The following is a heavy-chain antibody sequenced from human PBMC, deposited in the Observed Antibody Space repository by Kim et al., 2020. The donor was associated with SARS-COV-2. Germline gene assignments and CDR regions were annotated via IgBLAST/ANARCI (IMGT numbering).Heavy chain of an antibody. CDR3: AKAANSDHPYYFDH. D-gene: IGHD6-13*01. Sequence: GGSLRLSCAASGFTFTGFAMSWVRQAPGKGLEWVSSISGRGGLNFYTDSVKGQITITSDNSNKKNSLHMNSLRAEDTALYYYAKAANSDHPYYFDHSCQG. CDR1: GFTFTGFA. J-gene: IGHJ4*02. CDR2: ISGRGGLN. V-gene: IGHV3-23*01.